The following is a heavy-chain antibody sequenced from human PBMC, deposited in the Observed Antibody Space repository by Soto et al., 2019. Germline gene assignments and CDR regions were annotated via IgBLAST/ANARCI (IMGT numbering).Heavy chain of an antibody. J-gene: IGHJ4*02. Sequence: GGSLRLSCAASGFTFSSYGMHWVRQAPGKGLEWVAVIWYDGSNKYYADSVKGRFTISRDNSKNTLYLQMNSLRAEDTAVYYCARDTDCSGGSCYSGFDYWGQGTLVTVSS. V-gene: IGHV3-33*01. D-gene: IGHD2-15*01. CDR1: GFTFSSYG. CDR3: ARDTDCSGGSCYSGFDY. CDR2: IWYDGSNK.